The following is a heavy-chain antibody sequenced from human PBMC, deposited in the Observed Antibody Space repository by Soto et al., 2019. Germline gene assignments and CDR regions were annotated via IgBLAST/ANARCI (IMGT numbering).Heavy chain of an antibody. Sequence: GGSLRLSCAASGFTFSSYGMHWVRQAPGKGLEWVAVIWYDGSNKYYADSVKGRFTISRDNSKNTLYLQMNSLRAEDTAVYYCASSGYSSGNDAFDIWGQGTMVTVSS. CDR2: IWYDGSNK. CDR3: ASSGYSSGNDAFDI. V-gene: IGHV3-33*01. CDR1: GFTFSSYG. J-gene: IGHJ3*02. D-gene: IGHD6-19*01.